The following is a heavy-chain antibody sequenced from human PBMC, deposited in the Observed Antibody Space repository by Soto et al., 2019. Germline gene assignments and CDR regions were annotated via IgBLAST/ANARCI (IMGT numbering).Heavy chain of an antibody. CDR1: GFTFSSYA. CDR3: ANRDYYDSSGRTRRAFDI. CDR2: ISGSGGST. V-gene: IGHV3-23*01. D-gene: IGHD3-22*01. J-gene: IGHJ3*02. Sequence: PGGSLRLSCAASGFTFSSYAMSWVRQAPGKGLEWVSAISGSGGSTYYADSVKGRFTISRDNSKNTLYLRMNSLRAEDTAVYYCANRDYYDSSGRTRRAFDIWGQGTMVTVSS.